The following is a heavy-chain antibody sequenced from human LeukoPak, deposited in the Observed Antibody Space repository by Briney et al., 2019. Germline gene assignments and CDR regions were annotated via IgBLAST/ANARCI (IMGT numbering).Heavy chain of an antibody. CDR3: TREGAAALRYYYYYYMDV. CDR1: GFTFSTYA. D-gene: IGHD6-6*01. J-gene: IGHJ6*03. Sequence: PGGSLRLSCAASGFTFSTYAMNWVRQAPGKGLEWVSAISGSATGSVTTYYTDSVKGRFTISRDNSKNTLYLQMNSLKTEDTAVYYCTREGAAALRYYYYYYMDVWGKGTTVTVSS. V-gene: IGHV3-23*01. CDR2: ISGSATGSVTT.